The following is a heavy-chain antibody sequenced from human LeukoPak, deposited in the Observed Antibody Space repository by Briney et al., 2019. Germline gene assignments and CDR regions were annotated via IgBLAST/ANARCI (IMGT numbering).Heavy chain of an antibody. D-gene: IGHD2-2*01. CDR3: ASYALN. V-gene: IGHV3-21*01. CDR2: ISRNSRYI. CDR1: GFSFSTYS. J-gene: IGHJ4*02. Sequence: PGGSLRLSCAASGFSFSTYSMNWVRQAPGKGLEWVSSISRNSRYIYSADSVKGRFTISRDNAKNSLYLQMNSLRAEDTAVYYCASYALNWGQGTLVTVSS.